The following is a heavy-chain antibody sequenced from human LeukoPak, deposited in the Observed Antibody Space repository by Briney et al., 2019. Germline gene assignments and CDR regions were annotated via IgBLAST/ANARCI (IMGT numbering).Heavy chain of an antibody. CDR1: GFTFSSYW. CDR2: INSDGSST. J-gene: IGHJ4*02. Sequence: PGESLSLSCAASGFTFSSYWMHWVRQAPGEGLVWVSRINSDGSSTSYADSVKGRFTISRDNAKNTLYLQMNSLRAEDTAVYYCARKSVGANPGYFDYWGQGTLVTVSS. V-gene: IGHV3-74*01. D-gene: IGHD1-26*01. CDR3: ARKSVGANPGYFDY.